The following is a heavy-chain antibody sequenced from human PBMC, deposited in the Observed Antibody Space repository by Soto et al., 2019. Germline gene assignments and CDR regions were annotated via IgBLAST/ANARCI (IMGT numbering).Heavy chain of an antibody. V-gene: IGHV5-10-1*01. CDR1: GYSFTSYW. J-gene: IGHJ6*02. CDR2: IDPSDSYT. Sequence: GESLKISCKGSGYSFTSYWISWVRQMPGKGLEWMGRIDPSDSYTNYSPSFQGHVTISADKSISTAYLQWSSLKASDTAMYYCARQSSSGYYYYYGMDVWGQGTTVTVSS. D-gene: IGHD3-22*01. CDR3: ARQSSSGYYYYYGMDV.